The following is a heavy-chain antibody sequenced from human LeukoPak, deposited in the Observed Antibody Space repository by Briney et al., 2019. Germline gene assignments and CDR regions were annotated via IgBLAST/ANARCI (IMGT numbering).Heavy chain of an antibody. CDR2: ISYDGSNK. V-gene: IGHV3-30*03. D-gene: IGHD3-22*01. Sequence: PGRSLRLSCAASGFTFSSYGMHWVRQAPGKGLEWVAVISYDGSNKYYADSVKGRFTISRDNSKNTLYLQMNSPRAEDTAVYYCARGGRYDSSGYLHYFDYWGQGTLVTVSS. J-gene: IGHJ4*02. CDR1: GFTFSSYG. CDR3: ARGGRYDSSGYLHYFDY.